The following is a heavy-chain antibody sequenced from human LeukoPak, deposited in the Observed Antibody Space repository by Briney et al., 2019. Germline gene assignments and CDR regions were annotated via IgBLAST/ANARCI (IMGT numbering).Heavy chain of an antibody. D-gene: IGHD6-6*01. CDR2: IYYSGST. J-gene: IGHJ5*02. CDR3: ARDIAARPDNWFDP. Sequence: PSETLSHTCTVSGGSISSSSYYWGWIRQPPGKGLEWIGSIYYSGSTYYNPSLKSRVTISVDTSKNQFSLKLSSVTAADTAVYYCARDIAARPDNWFDPWGQGTLVTVSS. CDR1: GGSISSSSYY. V-gene: IGHV4-39*01.